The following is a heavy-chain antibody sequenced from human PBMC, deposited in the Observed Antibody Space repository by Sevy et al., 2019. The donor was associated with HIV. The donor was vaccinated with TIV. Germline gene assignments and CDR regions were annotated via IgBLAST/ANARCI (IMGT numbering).Heavy chain of an antibody. CDR1: GDTFSSYA. CDR3: ARGKVFGVVIQAYGMDV. D-gene: IGHD3-3*01. CDR2: IIPIFGTA. Sequence: ASVKVSCKASGDTFSSYAISWVRQAPGQGLEWMGGIIPIFGTANYAQKFQGRVTITADESTSTAYMELSSLRSEDTAVYYCARGKVFGVVIQAYGMDVWGQGTTVTVSS. J-gene: IGHJ6*02. V-gene: IGHV1-69*13.